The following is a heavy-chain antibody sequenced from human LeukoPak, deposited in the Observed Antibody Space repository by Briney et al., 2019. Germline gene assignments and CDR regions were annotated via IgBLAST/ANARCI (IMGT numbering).Heavy chain of an antibody. CDR3: ASPMLPCSGGCCYLSPFGF. V-gene: IGHV1-3*01. D-gene: IGHD2-15*01. J-gene: IGHJ4*03. Sequence: ASVKVSCKASGYTFTSYAMHWVRQAPGQRLEWMGWINAGNGYTQYAQKFQGRVTITRDTSASTAYMELSSLRSEDTAVYYCASPMLPCSGGCCYLSPFGFWGQGTLVTVPS. CDR2: INAGNGYT. CDR1: GYTFTSYA.